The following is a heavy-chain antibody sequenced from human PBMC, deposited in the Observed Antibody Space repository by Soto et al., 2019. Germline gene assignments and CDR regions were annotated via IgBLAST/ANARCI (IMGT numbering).Heavy chain of an antibody. V-gene: IGHV4-59*01. D-gene: IGHD3-10*01. J-gene: IGHJ6*02. CDR2: IYYSGET. CDR1: GDSISRYY. CDR3: ARDQGGEFLKGSGMDV. Sequence: QVQLQESGPGLVKPSENLSLTCTVSGDSISRYYWSWIRLSPGKGLEWIGYIYYSGETNYNPSVKSRVTISSDRTENQFSLKLSSVTAADTAVYYCARDQGGEFLKGSGMDVWGQGTTVTVSS.